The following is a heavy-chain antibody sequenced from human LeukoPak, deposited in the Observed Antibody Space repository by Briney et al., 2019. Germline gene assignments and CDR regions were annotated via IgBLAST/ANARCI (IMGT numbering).Heavy chain of an antibody. CDR3: ARDGVANYWDLVLDY. J-gene: IGHJ4*02. CDR2: ITSSSDYI. CDR1: GFSFSHYA. D-gene: IGHD4/OR15-4a*01. Sequence: PRGSLRLSCAGSGFSFSHYAINWVRQVPGKGLEWVSSITSSSDYIYYADSVKGRFTISRDNAKNSLYLQMNSLRAEDTAVYYCARDGVANYWDLVLDYWGQGTLVTVSS. V-gene: IGHV3-21*01.